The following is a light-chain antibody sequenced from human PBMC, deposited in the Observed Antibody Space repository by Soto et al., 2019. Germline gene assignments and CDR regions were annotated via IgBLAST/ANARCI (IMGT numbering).Light chain of an antibody. J-gene: IGKJ4*01. CDR2: DAS. Sequence: EIVLMQSPGTLSLSPGERGTLSCRASQSVASSLAWYQQKPGQAPRLLIYDASNSATGIPDRFSGSGSGTDFTLTLSRLEPEDCAVYYCQQYVNSPLSFGGGTKVEIK. V-gene: IGKV3-20*01. CDR3: QQYVNSPLS. CDR1: QSVASS.